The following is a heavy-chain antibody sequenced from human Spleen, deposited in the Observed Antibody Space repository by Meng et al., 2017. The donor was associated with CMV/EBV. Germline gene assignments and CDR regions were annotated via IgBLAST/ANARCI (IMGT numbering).Heavy chain of an antibody. V-gene: IGHV4-59*01. D-gene: IGHD6-19*01. CDR3: ARGGQWLVSPFGY. J-gene: IGHJ4*02. CDR2: IYYSGST. Sequence: QVQLQESGPGLVKPSETLSLTCTVSGGSISSYYWSWIRQPPGKGLEWIGYIYYSGSTNYNPSLKSRVTISVDTSKNQFSLKLSSVTAADTAVYYCARGGQWLVSPFGYWGQGTLVTVSS. CDR1: GGSISSYY.